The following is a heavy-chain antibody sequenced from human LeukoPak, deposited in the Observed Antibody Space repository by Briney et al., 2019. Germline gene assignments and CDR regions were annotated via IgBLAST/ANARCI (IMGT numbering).Heavy chain of an antibody. CDR2: IYYSGST. V-gene: IGHV4-39*07. Sequence: PSETLSLTCTVSGGSISSSSYYWGWIRQPPGKGLEWIGSIYYSGSTYYNPSLKSRVTISVDTSKNQFSLKLSSVTAADTAVYYCARWEYPQRHAFDIWGQGTMVTVSS. J-gene: IGHJ3*02. CDR1: GGSISSSSYY. CDR3: ARWEYPQRHAFDI. D-gene: IGHD1-1*01.